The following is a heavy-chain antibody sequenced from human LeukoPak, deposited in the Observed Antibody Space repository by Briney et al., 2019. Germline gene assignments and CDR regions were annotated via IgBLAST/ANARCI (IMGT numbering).Heavy chain of an antibody. D-gene: IGHD2-2*01. CDR2: IIPIFGTA. CDR3: ARGSQLLFRSYYYYMDV. V-gene: IGHV1-69*13. J-gene: IGHJ6*03. CDR1: GGTFSSYA. Sequence: ASVKVSCKASGGTFSSYAISWLRQAPGQGLEWMGGIIPIFGTANYAQKFQGRVTITADESTSTAYMELSSLRSEDTAVYYCARGSQLLFRSYYYYMDVWGNGTTFTVSS.